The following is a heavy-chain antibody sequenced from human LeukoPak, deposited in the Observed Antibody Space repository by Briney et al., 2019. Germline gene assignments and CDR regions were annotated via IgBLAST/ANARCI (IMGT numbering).Heavy chain of an antibody. D-gene: IGHD2-8*02. V-gene: IGHV3-7*03. CDR3: VSRRCTATACFAASFNCFDY. J-gene: IGHJ4*02. Sequence: GGSLRLSCTASGLSFSSYLLTCVRHAPGKGLEWVANIKQDGSEKNYLASVKGRFTISRDDTKNSLYLQMNSLRDEDTAVYHCVSRRCTATACFAASFNCFDYWGQGTLVTVSS. CDR1: GLSFSSYL. CDR2: IKQDGSEK.